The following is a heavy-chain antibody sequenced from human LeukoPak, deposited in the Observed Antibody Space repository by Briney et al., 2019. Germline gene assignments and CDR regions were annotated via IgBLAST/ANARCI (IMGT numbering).Heavy chain of an antibody. D-gene: IGHD5-12*01. J-gene: IGHJ4*02. CDR1: GGTFSSYA. CDR2: IIPIFGTA. CDR3: ASLGYDITKDY. V-gene: IGHV1-69*13. Sequence: ASVKVSCKASGGTFSSYAISWVRQAPGQGLEWMGGIIPIFGTANYAQKFQGRVTITADESTSTAYMELSSLRSEDTAVYYCASLGYDITKDYGGQETLVTVSS.